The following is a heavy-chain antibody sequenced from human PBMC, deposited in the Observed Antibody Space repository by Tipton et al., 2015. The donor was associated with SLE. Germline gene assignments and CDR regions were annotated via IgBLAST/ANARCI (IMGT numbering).Heavy chain of an antibody. CDR3: ATHGGDGGKSGNFDF. CDR2: VCNSGSA. D-gene: IGHD4-23*01. V-gene: IGHV4-59*08. Sequence: TLSLTCTVSGASVSSFCWNWIRQSPGKGLEWIGCVCNSGSANYDPSLKSRGTISVDTSKNQFSLHLSSVTAADTAVYYCATHGGDGGKSGNFDFWGQGTLVTVSS. J-gene: IGHJ4*02. CDR1: GASVSSFC.